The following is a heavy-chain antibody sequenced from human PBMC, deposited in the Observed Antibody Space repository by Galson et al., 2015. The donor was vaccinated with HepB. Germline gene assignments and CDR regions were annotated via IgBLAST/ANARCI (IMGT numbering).Heavy chain of an antibody. Sequence: LSCAASGFTFRDYYMSWIRQAPGTRLAWVSYISSSSSSTNYADSVKGRFTISRDNAKNSLYLQMNSLRAEDTAVYYCASSRRSSSPEMYYYYGMDVWGQGTTVTVSS. CDR1: GFTFRDYY. J-gene: IGHJ6*02. D-gene: IGHD6-13*01. V-gene: IGHV3-11*06. CDR3: ASSRRSSSPEMYYYYGMDV. CDR2: ISSSSSST.